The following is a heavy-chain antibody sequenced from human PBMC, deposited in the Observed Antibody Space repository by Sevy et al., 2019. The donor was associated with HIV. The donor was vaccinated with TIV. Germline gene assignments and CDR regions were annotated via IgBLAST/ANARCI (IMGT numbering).Heavy chain of an antibody. V-gene: IGHV3-30-3*01. J-gene: IGHJ3*02. Sequence: GSLRLSCAASGFTFSSYAMHWVRQAPGKGLEWVAVISYDGSNKYYADSVKGRFTISRDNSKNTLYLQMNSLRAEDTAVYYCARDRGSGYPQYDAFDIWGQGTMVTVSS. D-gene: IGHD3-22*01. CDR3: ARDRGSGYPQYDAFDI. CDR1: GFTFSSYA. CDR2: ISYDGSNK.